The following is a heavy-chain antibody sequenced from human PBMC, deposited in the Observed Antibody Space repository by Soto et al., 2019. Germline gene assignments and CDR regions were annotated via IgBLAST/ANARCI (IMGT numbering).Heavy chain of an antibody. J-gene: IGHJ4*02. D-gene: IGHD3-16*01. V-gene: IGHV1-24*01. Sequence: SVKVSCKVSGYTLTELSMHWVRQAPGKGLEWMGGFDPEDGETIYAQKFQGRVTMTEDTSTDTAYMELSSLRSEDTAVYYCPVHYDYVWEPSHYWGQGTLVTVYS. CDR2: FDPEDGET. CDR3: PVHYDYVWEPSHY. CDR1: GYTLTELS.